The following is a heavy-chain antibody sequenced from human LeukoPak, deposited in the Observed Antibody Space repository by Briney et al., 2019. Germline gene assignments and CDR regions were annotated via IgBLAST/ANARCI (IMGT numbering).Heavy chain of an antibody. CDR3: ARLKYYDSSGYDY. CDR1: GYTFTGYY. D-gene: IGHD3-22*01. Sequence: ASVKVSCKASGYTFTGYYMHWVRQAPGQGLEWMGWINPNSGGTNYAQKFQGRVAMTRDTSISTAYMELSRLRSDDTAVYYCARLKYYDSSGYDYWGQGTLVTVSS. V-gene: IGHV1-2*02. CDR2: INPNSGGT. J-gene: IGHJ4*02.